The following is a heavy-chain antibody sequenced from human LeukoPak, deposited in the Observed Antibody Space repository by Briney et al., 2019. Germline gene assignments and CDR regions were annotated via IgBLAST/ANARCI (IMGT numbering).Heavy chain of an antibody. D-gene: IGHD3-3*01. J-gene: IGHJ5*02. CDR2: INPSGGST. V-gene: IGHV1-46*01. CDR3: AKANYDFWSGYCTNWFDP. Sequence: ASVKVSCKASGYTFTSYYMHWVRQAPGQGLEWMGIINPSGGSTSYAQKFQGRVTMTRDTSTSTVYMELNSLTAEDTAVYYCAKANYDFWSGYCTNWFDPWGQGTLVTVSS. CDR1: GYTFTSYY.